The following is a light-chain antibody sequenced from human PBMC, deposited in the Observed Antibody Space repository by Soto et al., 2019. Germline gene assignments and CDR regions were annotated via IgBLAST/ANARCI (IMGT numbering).Light chain of an antibody. V-gene: IGKV1-39*01. CDR3: QQSYSTPIT. CDR1: QSISSY. CDR2: AAS. Sequence: DIQMTQSLSSLSASVGDRVTITCRASQSISSYLNWYQQKPGKAPKLLIYAASSLQSGVPSRFSRSGSGTDFTLTISSLQPEDFATYYCQQSYSTPITFGQGTRLEIK. J-gene: IGKJ5*01.